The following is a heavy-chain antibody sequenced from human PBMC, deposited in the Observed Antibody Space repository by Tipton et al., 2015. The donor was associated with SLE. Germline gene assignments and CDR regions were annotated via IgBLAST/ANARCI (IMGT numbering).Heavy chain of an antibody. J-gene: IGHJ4*02. CDR1: GYSISSGYY. CDR2: IYHSGST. CDR3: ARRIIAVAGTGGGFDY. Sequence: TLSLTCAVSGYSISSGYYWGWIRQPPGKGLEWIGSIYHSGSTYYNPSLKSRVTISVDTSKNQFSLKLSSVTAADTAVYYCARRIIAVAGTGGGFDYWGQGTLVTVSS. D-gene: IGHD6-19*01. V-gene: IGHV4-38-2*01.